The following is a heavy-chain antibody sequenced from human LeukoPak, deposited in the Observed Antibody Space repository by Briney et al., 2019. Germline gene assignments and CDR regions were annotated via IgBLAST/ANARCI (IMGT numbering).Heavy chain of an antibody. CDR1: GFTFSSYS. V-gene: IGHV3-21*01. Sequence: PGGSLRLSCAASGFTFSSYSMNWVRQAPGKGLEWVSSISSSSSYIYYADSVKGRFTISRDNAKNSLYLQMNSLRAEDTAVYYCARYLTGWSSAFDIWGQGTMVTVSS. CDR3: ARYLTGWSSAFDI. CDR2: ISSSSSYI. J-gene: IGHJ3*02. D-gene: IGHD6-19*01.